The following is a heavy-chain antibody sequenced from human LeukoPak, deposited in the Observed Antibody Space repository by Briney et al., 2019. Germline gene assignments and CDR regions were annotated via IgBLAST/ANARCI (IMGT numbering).Heavy chain of an antibody. J-gene: IGHJ4*02. CDR1: GGSISSGSYY. CDR3: ARDPYARYYFDY. CDR2: IYTSGST. V-gene: IGHV4-61*02. D-gene: IGHD4-17*01. Sequence: SETLSLTCTVSGGSISSGSYYWSWIRQPAGKGLEWIGRIYTSGSTNYNPSLKSRVTISVDTSKNQFSLKLSSVTAADTAVYYCARDPYARYYFDYWGQGTLVTVSS.